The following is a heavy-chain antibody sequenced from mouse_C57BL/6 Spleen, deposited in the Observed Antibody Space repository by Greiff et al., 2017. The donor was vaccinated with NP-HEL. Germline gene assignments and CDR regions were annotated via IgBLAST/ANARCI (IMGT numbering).Heavy chain of an antibody. CDR3: ARRGGNYLYYFDY. J-gene: IGHJ2*01. Sequence: QVQLQQPGAELVKPGASVKLSCKASGYTFTSYWMQWVKQRPGQGLEWIGEIDPSDSYTNYNQKFKGKATLTVDTSSSTAYMQLSSLTSEDSAVYYCARRGGNYLYYFDYWGQGTTLTVSS. CDR2: IDPSDSYT. D-gene: IGHD2-1*01. V-gene: IGHV1-50*01. CDR1: GYTFTSYW.